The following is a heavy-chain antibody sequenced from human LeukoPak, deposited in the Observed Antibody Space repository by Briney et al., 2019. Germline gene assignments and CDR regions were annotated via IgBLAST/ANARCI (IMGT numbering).Heavy chain of an antibody. CDR1: GGSVSSSRYY. Sequence: PSETLSLTCTVSGGSVSSSRYYWGWIRQPPGKGLEWIGSIYYSGSTYYNPSLKSRVTISVDTSKNQFSLKLSSVTAADTAVYYCASVIMITFGGPDTEYYFDYWGQGTLVTVSS. CDR3: ASVIMITFGGPDTEYYFDY. CDR2: IYYSGST. D-gene: IGHD3-16*01. J-gene: IGHJ4*02. V-gene: IGHV4-39*01.